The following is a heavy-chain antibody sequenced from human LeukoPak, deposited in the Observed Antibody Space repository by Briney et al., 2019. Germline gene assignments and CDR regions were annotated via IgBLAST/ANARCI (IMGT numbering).Heavy chain of an antibody. J-gene: IGHJ4*02. CDR1: GFTFSSYE. CDR2: ISSSGSTI. CDR3: ARRGYGDYAPFAY. Sequence: GGSLRLSCAASGFTFSSYEMNWVRQAPGKGLEWVSYISSSGSTIYYADSVKGRFTISRDNAKNSLYLQMNSLRAEDTAVYFCARRGYGDYAPFAYWGQGTLVTVSS. D-gene: IGHD4-17*01. V-gene: IGHV3-48*03.